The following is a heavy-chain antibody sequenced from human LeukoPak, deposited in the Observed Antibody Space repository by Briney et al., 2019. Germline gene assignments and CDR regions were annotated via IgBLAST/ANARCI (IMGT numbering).Heavy chain of an antibody. J-gene: IGHJ4*02. D-gene: IGHD6-19*01. CDR3: ARKTGWQFDY. CDR1: GFTFGSSI. CDR2: ISYDENKK. Sequence: GGSLRLSCAASGFTFGSSIMHWVRRAPGKGLEWVAMISYDENKKYYADSVKGRFTISRDNFKNTLYLQMNSLRAEDTAVYYCARKTGWQFDYWGQGTLVAVSS. V-gene: IGHV3-30*01.